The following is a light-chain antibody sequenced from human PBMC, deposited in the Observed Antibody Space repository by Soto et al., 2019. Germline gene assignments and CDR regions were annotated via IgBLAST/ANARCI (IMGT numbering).Light chain of an antibody. CDR1: QGISSY. V-gene: IGKV1-9*01. CDR3: QQLNSYPSWT. Sequence: DIQLTQSPPFLSASVGDRVTITCRASQGISSYLAWYQQKPGKAPKLLIYAASTLQSGVPSRFSGSGSGTEFTLTISSLQPEDFATYYCQQLNSYPSWTFGQGTKVEIK. CDR2: AAS. J-gene: IGKJ1*01.